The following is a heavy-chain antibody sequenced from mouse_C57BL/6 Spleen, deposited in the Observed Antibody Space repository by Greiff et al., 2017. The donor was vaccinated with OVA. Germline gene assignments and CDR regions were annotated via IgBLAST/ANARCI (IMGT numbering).Heavy chain of an antibody. J-gene: IGHJ1*03. CDR3: AGGTITAVVAHWYFDD. Sequence: QVQLQQPGAELVKPGASVKMSCKASGYTFTSYWITWVKQRPGQGLEWIGDIYPGSGSTNYNEKFKSKATLTVDKSSSTAYMQLSSLTSEDSAVYDCAGGTITAVVAHWYFDDWGTGTPVTVSS. V-gene: IGHV1-55*01. CDR1: GYTFTSYW. CDR2: IYPGSGST. D-gene: IGHD1-1*01.